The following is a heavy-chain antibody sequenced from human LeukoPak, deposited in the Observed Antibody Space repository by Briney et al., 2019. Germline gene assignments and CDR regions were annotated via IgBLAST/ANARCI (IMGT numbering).Heavy chain of an antibody. CDR2: INHSGST. V-gene: IGHV4-34*01. D-gene: IGHD3-22*01. Sequence: KPSETLSLTCAVYGGSFSGYYWSWIRQPPGKGLEWIGEINHSGSTNYNPSLKSRVTISVDTSKNQFSLKLSSVTAADTAVYYCARECISAPTYYYDSSGYFRRGPKGYYYYYMDVWGKGTTVTISS. J-gene: IGHJ6*03. CDR1: GGSFSGYY. CDR3: ARECISAPTYYYDSSGYFRRGPKGYYYYYMDV.